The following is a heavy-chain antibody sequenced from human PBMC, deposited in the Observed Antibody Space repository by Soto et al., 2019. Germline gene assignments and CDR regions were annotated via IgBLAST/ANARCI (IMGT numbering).Heavy chain of an antibody. CDR2: ISWNSGSI. J-gene: IGHJ3*02. CDR3: AKDHSSGWPDAFDI. Sequence: EVQLVESGGGLVQPGRSLRLSCAASGFTFDDYAMPWVRKAPGKGLGWVSGISWNSGSIGYADSVKGRFTISRDNAKNSLYLQMNSLRAEDTALYYCAKDHSSGWPDAFDIWGQGTMVTVSS. V-gene: IGHV3-9*01. D-gene: IGHD6-19*01. CDR1: GFTFDDYA.